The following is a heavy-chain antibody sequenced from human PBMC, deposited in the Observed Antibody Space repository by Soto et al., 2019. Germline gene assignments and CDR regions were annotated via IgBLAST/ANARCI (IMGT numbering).Heavy chain of an antibody. V-gene: IGHV1-69*12. CDR1: GGTFSSYA. D-gene: IGHD2-21*01. Sequence: QVQLVQSGAEVKKPGSSVKVSCKASGGTFSSYAISWVRQAPGQGLEWMGGIIPIFGTANYAQKFQGRVTMTGDESRSTAYMELSGLRSEDTAVYYCARGRQGHIVVAGMDVWGQGTTVTVSS. CDR2: IIPIFGTA. J-gene: IGHJ6*02. CDR3: ARGRQGHIVVAGMDV.